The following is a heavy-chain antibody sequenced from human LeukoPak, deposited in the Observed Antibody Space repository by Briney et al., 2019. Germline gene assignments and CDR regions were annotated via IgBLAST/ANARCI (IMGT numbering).Heavy chain of an antibody. D-gene: IGHD3-22*01. CDR2: IKQDGSEK. CDR1: GFTFSSYW. J-gene: IGHJ4*02. CDR3: ARGVGGRDGSGYHAPWYFDY. Sequence: SGGSLRLSCAASGFTFSSYWMSWVRQAPGKGLEWVANIKQDGSEKYYVDSVKGRFTISRDNAKKSLYLQMNSLRAEDTAVYYCARGVGGRDGSGYHAPWYFDYWGQGTLVTVSS. V-gene: IGHV3-7*03.